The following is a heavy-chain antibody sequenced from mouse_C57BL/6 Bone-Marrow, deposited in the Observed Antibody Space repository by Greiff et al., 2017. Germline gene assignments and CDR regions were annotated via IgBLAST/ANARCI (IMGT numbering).Heavy chain of an antibody. V-gene: IGHV1-26*01. CDR2: INPNNGGT. D-gene: IGHD1-2*01. Sequence: EVQLQQSGPELVKPGASVKISCKASGYTFTDYYMNWVKQSHGKSLEWIGDINPNNGGTSYNQKFKGKATLTVDKSSSTAYMELRSLTSEDSAVYYCARSGLFSYYYAMDYWGQGTSVTVSS. CDR1: GYTFTDYY. J-gene: IGHJ4*01. CDR3: ARSGLFSYYYAMDY.